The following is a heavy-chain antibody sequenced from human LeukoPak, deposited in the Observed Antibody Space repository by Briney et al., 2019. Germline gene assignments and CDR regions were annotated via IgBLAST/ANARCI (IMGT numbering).Heavy chain of an antibody. J-gene: IGHJ6*02. Sequence: SETLSLTCAVYGGSFSGYYWSWIRQPPGKGLEWIGEINHSGSTNYNPSLKSRVTISVDTSKNQFSLKLSSVTAADTAVYYCARTRYDFWSGYPPYYYYGMDVWGQGTTVTVSS. CDR2: INHSGST. CDR1: GGSFSGYY. D-gene: IGHD3-3*01. V-gene: IGHV4-34*01. CDR3: ARTRYDFWSGYPPYYYYGMDV.